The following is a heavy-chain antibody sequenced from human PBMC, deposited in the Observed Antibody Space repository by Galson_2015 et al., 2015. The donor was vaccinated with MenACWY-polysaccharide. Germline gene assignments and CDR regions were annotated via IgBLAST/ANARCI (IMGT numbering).Heavy chain of an antibody. CDR2: ISSSSSYI. V-gene: IGHV3-21*01. J-gene: IGHJ6*02. CDR1: GFTFSSYS. CDR3: ARDHGPGQQRYYYYYGMDV. Sequence: SLRLSCAASGFTFSSYSMNWVRQAPGKGLEWVSSISSSSSYIYYADPVKGRFTISRDNAKNSLYLQMNSLRAEDTAVYYCARDHGPGQQRYYYYYGMDVWGQGTTVTVSS. D-gene: IGHD2-8*01.